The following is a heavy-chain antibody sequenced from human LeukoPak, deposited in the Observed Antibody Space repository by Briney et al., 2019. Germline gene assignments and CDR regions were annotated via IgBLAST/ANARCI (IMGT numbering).Heavy chain of an antibody. Sequence: ASVKVSCKASGYTFTVYYMHWGRQAPGQGLEWMGWINPNSGGTNYAQKFQGRVTMTRDTSISTAYMELSRLRSDDTAVYYCAITMVRGVIYMDVWGKGTTVTISS. D-gene: IGHD3-10*01. CDR1: GYTFTVYY. CDR2: INPNSGGT. V-gene: IGHV1-2*02. CDR3: AITMVRGVIYMDV. J-gene: IGHJ6*03.